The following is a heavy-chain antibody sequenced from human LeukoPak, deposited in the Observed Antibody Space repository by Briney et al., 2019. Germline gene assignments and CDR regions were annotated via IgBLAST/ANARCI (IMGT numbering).Heavy chain of an antibody. CDR1: GFIFSSYG. D-gene: IGHD3-16*01. J-gene: IGHJ4*02. V-gene: IGHV3-23*01. CDR2: ISGSGGNT. CDR3: AKALGGYHFDY. Sequence: PGGSLRLSCAASGFIFSSYGMSWVRQAPGKGLEWVSSISGSGGNTYYADSVKGRFTISRDNSKNTLFLHMNSLRAEDTAVYYCAKALGGYHFDYWGQGTLVTVSS.